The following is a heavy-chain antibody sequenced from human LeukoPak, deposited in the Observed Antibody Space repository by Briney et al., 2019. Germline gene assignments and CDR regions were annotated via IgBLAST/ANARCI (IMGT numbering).Heavy chain of an antibody. D-gene: IGHD4-17*01. V-gene: IGHV3-33*06. CDR2: IWYDGSNK. CDR3: AKNEPDYGDYGWDYYYYGMDV. CDR1: GFTFSSYG. Sequence: PGRSLRLSCAASGFTFSSYGMHWVRQAPGKGLEWVAVIWYDGSNKYYADSVKGRFTISRDNSKNTLYLQMNSLRAEDTAVYYCAKNEPDYGDYGWDYYYYGMDVWGQGTTGTVSS. J-gene: IGHJ6*02.